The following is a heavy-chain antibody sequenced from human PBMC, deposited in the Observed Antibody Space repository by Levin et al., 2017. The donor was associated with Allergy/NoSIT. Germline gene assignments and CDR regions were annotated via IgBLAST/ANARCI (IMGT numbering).Heavy chain of an antibody. Sequence: PGGSLRLSCAASGFTFDDYAMHWVRQAPGKGLEWVSGISWNSGSIGYADSVKGRFTISRDNAKNSLYLRMNSLRTEDTALYYCARDNIGLPDAFDIWGQGTMVIVSS. CDR2: ISWNSGSI. D-gene: IGHD3-10*01. V-gene: IGHV3-9*01. CDR3: ARDNIGLPDAFDI. CDR1: GFTFDDYA. J-gene: IGHJ3*02.